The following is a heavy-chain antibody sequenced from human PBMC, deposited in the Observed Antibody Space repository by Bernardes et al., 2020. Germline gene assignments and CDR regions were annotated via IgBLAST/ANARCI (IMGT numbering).Heavy chain of an antibody. CDR2: IIPIFGTA. Sequence: SVKVSCKASGGTFSSYAISWVRQAPGQGLEWMGGIIPIFGTANYAQKFQGRVTITADESTSTAYMELSSLRSEDTAVYYCARKYSSSSPFDYWGQGTLVTVSS. V-gene: IGHV1-69*13. D-gene: IGHD6-13*01. CDR3: ARKYSSSSPFDY. CDR1: GGTFSSYA. J-gene: IGHJ4*02.